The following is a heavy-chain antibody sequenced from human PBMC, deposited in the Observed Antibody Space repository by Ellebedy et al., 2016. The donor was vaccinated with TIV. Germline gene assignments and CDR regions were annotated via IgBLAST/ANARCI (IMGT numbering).Heavy chain of an antibody. CDR2: IRYDGSNK. CDR3: AKVGDYYVSGSGGMDV. CDR1: GFTFSSYG. Sequence: PGGSLRLSCVASGFTFSSYGMHWVRQAPGKGLEWVAFIRYDGSNKYYADSVKGRFTISRDNSKSTLYLQMNSLRVEDTAVYYCAKVGDYYVSGSGGMDVWGQGTTVTVSS. V-gene: IGHV3-30*02. D-gene: IGHD3-10*01. J-gene: IGHJ6*02.